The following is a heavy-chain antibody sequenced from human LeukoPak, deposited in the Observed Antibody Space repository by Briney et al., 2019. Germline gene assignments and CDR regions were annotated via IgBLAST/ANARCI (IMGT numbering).Heavy chain of an antibody. CDR3: ARGRGTSGSNRDFYYHYYMDV. D-gene: IGHD2-15*01. CDR2: MNAGNGNT. CDR1: GYIFTDYA. J-gene: IGHJ6*03. V-gene: IGHV1-3*01. Sequence: ASVKVSCKASGYIFTDYAIHWLRQAPGQRPEWMGWMNAGNGNTKYSQKFQGRITLIRDTSAATAYMELSSLRHDDLAVYYCARGRGTSGSNRDFYYHYYMDVWGKGTTVTVSS.